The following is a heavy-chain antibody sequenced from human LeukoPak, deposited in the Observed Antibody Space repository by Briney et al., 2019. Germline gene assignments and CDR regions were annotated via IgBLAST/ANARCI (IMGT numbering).Heavy chain of an antibody. CDR2: IYSGGST. Sequence: GGSLRLSCAASGFTVSSNYMSWVRQAPGKGLEWVSVIYSGGSTYYADSVKGRFTISWDNSKNTLYLQMNSLRAEDTAVYYCARGVAAAGTFDYWGQGTLVTVSS. CDR3: ARGVAAAGTFDY. D-gene: IGHD6-13*01. V-gene: IGHV3-66*01. J-gene: IGHJ4*02. CDR1: GFTVSSNY.